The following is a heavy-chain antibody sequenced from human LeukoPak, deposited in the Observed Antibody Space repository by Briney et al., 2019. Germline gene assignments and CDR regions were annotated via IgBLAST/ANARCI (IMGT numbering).Heavy chain of an antibody. CDR1: GGSTSSYY. V-gene: IGHV4-59*08. J-gene: IGHJ3*02. Sequence: SETLSLTCTVSGGSTSSYYWSWIRQPPGKGLEWIGYIYYSGSTNYNPSLKSRVTISVDTSKNQFSLKLSSVTAADTAVYYCARRVADSSGSDAFDIWGQGTMVTVSS. CDR2: IYYSGST. D-gene: IGHD3-22*01. CDR3: ARRVADSSGSDAFDI.